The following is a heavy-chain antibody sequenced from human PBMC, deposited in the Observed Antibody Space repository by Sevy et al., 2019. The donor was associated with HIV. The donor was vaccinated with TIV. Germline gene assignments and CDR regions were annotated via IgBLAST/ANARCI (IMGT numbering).Heavy chain of an antibody. CDR1: GGSISSYY. CDR3: ARTHIAATYGHFDY. D-gene: IGHD6-13*01. J-gene: IGHJ4*02. CDR2: IYYRGST. V-gene: IGHV4-59*13. Sequence: SETLSLTYTVSGGSISSYYWSWIRQPPGRGRGGIGYIYYRGSTNYNPSLKGRVTIAADTSKNQFSLKLSSVTAADMAVYYCARTHIAATYGHFDYWGQGTLVTVSS.